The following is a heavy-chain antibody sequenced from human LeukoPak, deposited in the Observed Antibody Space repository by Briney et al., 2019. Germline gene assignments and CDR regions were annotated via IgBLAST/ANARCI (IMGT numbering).Heavy chain of an antibody. J-gene: IGHJ4*02. D-gene: IGHD6-19*01. CDR3: ARDEEQWLQFDY. Sequence: SETLSLTCAVSGVAISRGGYAWNWIRQPPGKGLEWIAYIYHSGTTYYNPSLKSRATISVDTSKNQFSLKLSSVTAADTAVYYCARDEEQWLQFDYWGQGTLVTVSS. CDR1: GVAISRGGYA. V-gene: IGHV4-30-4*07. CDR2: IYHSGTT.